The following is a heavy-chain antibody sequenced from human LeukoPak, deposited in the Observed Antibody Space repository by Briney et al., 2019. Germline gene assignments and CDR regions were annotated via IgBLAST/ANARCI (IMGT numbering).Heavy chain of an antibody. D-gene: IGHD5-12*01. CDR2: MVYSEST. CDR3: ASQQRNIRPSGSGYIAYAQKIDS. J-gene: IGHJ4*02. V-gene: IGHV4-39*01. Sequence: PSETLSPVCRVSAGSHATRNYYWAWLRQPPGKGPQGIARMVYSESTPYNPSLNNRVTISVDTSKNQFSVKLRSVTAADTAVYYCASQQRNIRPSGSGYIAYAQKIDSWGQGTLVTVSS. CDR1: AGSHATRNYY.